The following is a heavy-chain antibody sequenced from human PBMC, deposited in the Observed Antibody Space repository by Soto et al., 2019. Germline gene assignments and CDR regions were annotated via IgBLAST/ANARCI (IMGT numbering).Heavy chain of an antibody. CDR2: IYSGGDT. CDR1: GFAVRHNY. CDR3: ARKTESIPSGGHV. J-gene: IGHJ6*04. V-gene: IGHV3-53*04. Sequence: EVQLVESGGGLVQPGGSLRLSCTASGFAVRHNYMTWVRQAPGKGLEWVSLIYSGGDTAYADSVKGRFTISRHTSQNTLYLQLNSMRAEDTAVSYCARKTESIPSGGHVWGKGTAVPVSS. D-gene: IGHD3-10*01.